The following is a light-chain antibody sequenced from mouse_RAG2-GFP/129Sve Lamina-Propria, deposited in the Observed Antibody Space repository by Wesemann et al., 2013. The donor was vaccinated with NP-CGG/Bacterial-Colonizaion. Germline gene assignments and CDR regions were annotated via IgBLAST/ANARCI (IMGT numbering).Light chain of an antibody. CDR3: QQHYSTPWT. Sequence: DIVMTQSQKFMSTTVGDRVSITCKASQNVGTAVAWYQQKPGQSPKLLIYSASYRYTGVPDRFTGSDLDGFTSPSAVCRLKTWQLYCQQHYSTPWTFGGGTKLEIK. V-gene: IGKV6-17*01. CDR2: SAS. J-gene: IGKJ1*01. CDR1: QNVGTA.